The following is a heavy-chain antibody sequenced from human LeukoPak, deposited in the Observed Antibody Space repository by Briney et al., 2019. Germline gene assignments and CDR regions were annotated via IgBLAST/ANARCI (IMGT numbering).Heavy chain of an antibody. CDR2: IKQDGSEI. CDR3: ARARYGSGGYFFDF. Sequence: GGTLRLSCAASGFNLNSYWMSWVRQAPGKGLECVANIKQDGSEIYFVAPVKGRFTISRDNAKSSLYLQMNSLRGEDTAVYYCARARYGSGGYFFDFWGQGTLVTVSS. D-gene: IGHD3-10*01. CDR1: GFNLNSYW. J-gene: IGHJ4*02. V-gene: IGHV3-7*04.